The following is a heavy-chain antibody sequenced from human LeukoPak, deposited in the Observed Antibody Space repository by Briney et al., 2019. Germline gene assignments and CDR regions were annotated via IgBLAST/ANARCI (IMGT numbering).Heavy chain of an antibody. CDR3: AKDRDLAS. CDR2: INTDGYST. Sequence: GGSLRLSCAASGFTFSSYWMHWVRQAPGKGLVWVSRINTDGYSTSHADSVKGRFTISRDNAKSTLFLQMNSLRDEDTAVYYCAKDRDLASWGQGTLVTVSS. V-gene: IGHV3-74*01. J-gene: IGHJ5*02. CDR1: GFTFSSYW.